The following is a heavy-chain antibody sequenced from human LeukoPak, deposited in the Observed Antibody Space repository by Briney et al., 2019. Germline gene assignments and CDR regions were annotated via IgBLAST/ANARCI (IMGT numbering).Heavy chain of an antibody. CDR3: SRASIIAAPGATPNDF. V-gene: IGHV1-2*02. J-gene: IGHJ4*02. D-gene: IGHD6-13*01. CDR1: GYTFTGYY. Sequence: GASVTVSCKASGYTFTGYYMHWVRQAPEQGLEWMGWINPNSGVTNYAQKFQGRVTMTRDTSISTAYMELRSLRSDDSAVYFCSRASIIAAPGATPNDFWGQGTLVTVSS. CDR2: INPNSGVT.